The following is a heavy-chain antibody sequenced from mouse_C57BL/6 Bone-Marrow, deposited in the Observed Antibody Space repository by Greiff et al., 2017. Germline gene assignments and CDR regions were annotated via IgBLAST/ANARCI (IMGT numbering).Heavy chain of an antibody. V-gene: IGHV1-26*01. J-gene: IGHJ1*03. CDR2: INPNNGGT. Sequence: EVQLQQSGPELVKPGASVKISCKASGYTFTDYYMNWVKQSHGKSLEWIGDINPNNGGTSYNQKFKGKATLTVDKSSSTAYMELRSLTSEDSAVYYCARSLYYGSSYLYWYFDVWGTGTTVTVSS. CDR3: ARSLYYGSSYLYWYFDV. D-gene: IGHD1-1*01. CDR1: GYTFTDYY.